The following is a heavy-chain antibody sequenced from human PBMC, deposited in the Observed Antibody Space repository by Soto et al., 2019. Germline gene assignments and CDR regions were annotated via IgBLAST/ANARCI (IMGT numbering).Heavy chain of an antibody. CDR2: ISAYNGNT. D-gene: IGHD2-2*01. V-gene: IGHV1-18*01. J-gene: IGHJ6*02. Sequence: QVQLVQSGAEVKKPGASVKVSCKASGYTFTSYGISWVRQAPGQGLEWMGWISAYNGNTNYAQKLQGRVTMTTDTATSTAYMELRSLRSDDTAVYYCASYCISTSCYIGNYYYYGMDVWGQGTTVTVSS. CDR3: ASYCISTSCYIGNYYYYGMDV. CDR1: GYTFTSYG.